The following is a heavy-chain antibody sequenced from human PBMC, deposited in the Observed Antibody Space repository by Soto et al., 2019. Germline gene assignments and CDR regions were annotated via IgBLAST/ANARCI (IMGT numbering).Heavy chain of an antibody. CDR3: ARTLNEWLLGLE. Sequence: QVKLVQSGGEVKKPGASVKISCKASGYTFSSYGISWVRKAPGQGLGWMGWISAYNGNTNYAQKFQGRVTMTTDTSTSTAYMELRSLRSDDTAIYYCARTLNEWLLGLEWGQGTLVTVSS. D-gene: IGHD3-3*01. V-gene: IGHV1-18*01. CDR1: GYTFSSYG. J-gene: IGHJ4*02. CDR2: ISAYNGNT.